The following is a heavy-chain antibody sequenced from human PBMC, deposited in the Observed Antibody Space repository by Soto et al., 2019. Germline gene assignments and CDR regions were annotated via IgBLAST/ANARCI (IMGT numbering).Heavy chain of an antibody. J-gene: IGHJ6*02. CDR3: ARGKTVRYFDWLPLSDYGMDV. V-gene: IGHV1-18*04. CDR1: GYTFTSYG. CDR2: ISAYNGNT. Sequence: ASVKVSCKASGYTFTSYGISWVRQAPGQGLEWMGWISAYNGNTNYAQKLQGRVTMTTDTSTSTAYMELRSLRSDDTAVYYCARGKTVRYFDWLPLSDYGMDVWGQGTTVTVSS. D-gene: IGHD3-9*01.